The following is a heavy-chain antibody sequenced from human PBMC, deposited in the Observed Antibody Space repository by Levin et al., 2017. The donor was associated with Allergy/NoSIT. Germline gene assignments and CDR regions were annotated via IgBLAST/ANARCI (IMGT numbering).Heavy chain of an antibody. CDR1: GFTLSSYW. D-gene: IGHD3-22*01. V-gene: IGHV3-7*01. CDR3: ARDLTYYYDRTGYYDASDRSGYYDAFDS. Sequence: QPGGSLRLSCAASGFTLSSYWMTWVRQAPGKGLEWVANIKQDGSEKNYADSVKGRFTISRDNAKNSLYLQMNSLRAEDTAVYSCARDLTYYYDRTGYYDASDRSGYYDAFDSWGQGTMVTVSS. CDR2: IKQDGSEK. J-gene: IGHJ3*02.